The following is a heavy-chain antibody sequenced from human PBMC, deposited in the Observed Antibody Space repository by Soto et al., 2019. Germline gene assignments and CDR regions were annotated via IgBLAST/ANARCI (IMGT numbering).Heavy chain of an antibody. D-gene: IGHD3-16*02. CDR2: IIPIFGTA. V-gene: IGHV1-69*01. Sequence: QVQLVQSGAEVKKPGSSVKVSCKASGGTFSSYAISWVRQAPGQGLEWMGGIIPIFGTANYAQKFQGRVTITVDESTSTAYMELSSLRSEDTAVYYCASHYYDYVWGSYRLGHYYGMDVWGQGTTVTVSS. J-gene: IGHJ6*02. CDR1: GGTFSSYA. CDR3: ASHYYDYVWGSYRLGHYYGMDV.